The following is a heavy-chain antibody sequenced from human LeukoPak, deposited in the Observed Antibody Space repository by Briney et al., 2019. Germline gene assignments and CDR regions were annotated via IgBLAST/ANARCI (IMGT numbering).Heavy chain of an antibody. CDR3: ARERSSSGGHNWFDP. CDR1: GGYIITSGHY. V-gene: IGHV4-39*07. Sequence: SETLSLTCTVSGGYIITSGHYWGWIRQPPGKGLEWIGSIYYTGVTSTNPYFRSRMSISVDTSKNQFSLNLTSVTAADAAVYYCARERSSSGGHNWFDPWGQGALVTVSS. CDR2: IYYTGVT. J-gene: IGHJ5*02. D-gene: IGHD4-23*01.